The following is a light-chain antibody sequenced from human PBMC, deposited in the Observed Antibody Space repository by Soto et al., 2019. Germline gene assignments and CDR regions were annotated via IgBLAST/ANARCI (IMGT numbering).Light chain of an antibody. CDR1: ESITSSF. J-gene: IGKJ5*01. CDR2: GAS. Sequence: EIEFTRSRGILSVSPGKSKSRCCAGSESITSSFLAWYQQEPGQAPRLLIYGASSRATGIPDRFSGTVSETDFTLTINRLEPEDCAVYYCQQYENSPITFGQGTRLEIK. CDR3: QQYENSPIT. V-gene: IGKV3-20*01.